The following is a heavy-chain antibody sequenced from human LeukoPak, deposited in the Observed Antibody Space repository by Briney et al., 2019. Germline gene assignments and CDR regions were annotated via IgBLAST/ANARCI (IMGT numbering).Heavy chain of an antibody. D-gene: IGHD3-10*01. CDR1: GFSIGTGYS. J-gene: IGHJ4*02. CDR3: AREVESWFGDLLSYFDS. V-gene: IGHV4-38-2*02. Sequence: TSETLSLTCSVSGFSIGTGYSWGWIRQPPGKGLEWIGTIYHRGNTYYNPSLMSRVTISLDTSKNQFSLRLTSVTAADTALYYCAREVESWFGDLLSYFDSWGQGTQITVSS. CDR2: IYHRGNT.